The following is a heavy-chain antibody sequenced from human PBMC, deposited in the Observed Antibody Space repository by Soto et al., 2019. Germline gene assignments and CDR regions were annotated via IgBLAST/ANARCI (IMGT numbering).Heavy chain of an antibody. V-gene: IGHV3-7*03. CDR2: INRAGDDR. CDR3: TRDLDTRGSAPISEF. Sequence: PGGSLRLSCAGSGFTFGADWMTWVRQAPGNGLEWVANINRAGDDRYYMDSVRGRFTISRDNARNSLYLQMNSLRAEDTAVYYCTRDLDTRGSAPISEFWGQGTLVTVSS. CDR1: GFTFGADW. J-gene: IGHJ4*02. D-gene: IGHD3-22*01.